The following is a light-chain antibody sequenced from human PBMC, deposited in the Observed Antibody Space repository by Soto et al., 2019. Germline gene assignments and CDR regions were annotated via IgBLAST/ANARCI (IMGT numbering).Light chain of an antibody. CDR3: QQYVNYFPT. J-gene: IGKJ1*01. V-gene: IGKV1-5*01. CDR2: DAS. CDR1: QSITNW. Sequence: DIQMTQSPSTLSAYVGDRVTITCRASQSITNWVAWYQQKPGKAPKLLIYDASNLESGVPSRFSGGGSGTDFPLTVSSLQPDDFATYYCQQYVNYFPTLGQGTKVEV.